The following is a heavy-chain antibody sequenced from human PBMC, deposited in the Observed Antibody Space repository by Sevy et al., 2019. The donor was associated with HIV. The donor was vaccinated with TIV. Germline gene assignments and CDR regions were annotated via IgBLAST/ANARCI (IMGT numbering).Heavy chain of an antibody. Sequence: GGSLRLSCTASGFTFGDYAMSWFRQAPGKGLEWVGFIRSKAYGGTTEYAASVKGRFTISRDDSKSIAYLQMNSLKTEDTAVYYCTRPPLNWNVLGAFDIWGQGTMVTVSS. CDR1: GFTFGDYA. D-gene: IGHD1-1*01. J-gene: IGHJ3*02. CDR2: IRSKAYGGTT. CDR3: TRPPLNWNVLGAFDI. V-gene: IGHV3-49*03.